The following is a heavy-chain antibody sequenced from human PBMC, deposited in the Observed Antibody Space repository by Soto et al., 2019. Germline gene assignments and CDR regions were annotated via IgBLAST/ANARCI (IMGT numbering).Heavy chain of an antibody. CDR2: IIPILGTT. D-gene: IGHD3-22*01. V-gene: IGHV1-69*13. CDR1: GGSVSTYS. Sequence: SVKVSCNASGGSVSTYSISWVRQAPGQWLGRMGGIIPILGTTNYAQKFRGRVSISADESTSTVYMELSSLRFEDTATYYGAREFIEYSSQTSWFDPWGQGTLVTVSS. CDR3: AREFIEYSSQTSWFDP. J-gene: IGHJ5*02.